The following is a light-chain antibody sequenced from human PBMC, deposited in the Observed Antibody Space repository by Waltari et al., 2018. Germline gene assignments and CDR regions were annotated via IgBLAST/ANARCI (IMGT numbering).Light chain of an antibody. Sequence: EIVLTQSPGTLSLSPGERATLFCRASQSVTTNYLAWYQQKPGQAPRLLISGASFRATGIADMFSGSGSGTDFTLTISRLEPEDVAVYYWQQYNSPTTFGQGTKVEIK. CDR3: QQYNSPTT. V-gene: IGKV3-20*01. CDR2: GAS. J-gene: IGKJ1*01. CDR1: QSVTTNY.